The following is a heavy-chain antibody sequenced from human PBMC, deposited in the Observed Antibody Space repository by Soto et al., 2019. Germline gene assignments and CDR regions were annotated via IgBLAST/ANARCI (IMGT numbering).Heavy chain of an antibody. J-gene: IGHJ3*02. D-gene: IGHD2-2*01. CDR3: ARGDYAKAFDI. Sequence: QVQLQESGPGLVKPSDTLSLICAVSGYSISSSNWWGWIRQPPGKGLEWIGNIYYSGSAYYNPSLKSRVTMSVDKSTNQFSLKLTSVTAVDRDEYYFARGDYAKAFDIWGQGTTVTVSS. CDR1: GYSISSSNW. V-gene: IGHV4-28*03. CDR2: IYYSGSA.